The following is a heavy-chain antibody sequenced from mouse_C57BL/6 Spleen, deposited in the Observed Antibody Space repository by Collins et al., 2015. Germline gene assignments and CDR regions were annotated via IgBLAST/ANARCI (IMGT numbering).Heavy chain of an antibody. CDR3: ARRFITTAWGFAY. V-gene: IGHV1-26*01. J-gene: IGHJ3*01. Sequence: EVQLQQSGPELVKPGASVKISCKASGYTFTDYYMNWVKQSHGKSLEWIGDINPNSGGTSYNQKFKGKATLTVDKSSSTAYMELRSPTSEGSAVYYCARRFITTAWGFAYWGQGTLVTVSA. CDR2: INPNSGGT. CDR1: GYTFTDYY. D-gene: IGHD1-1*01.